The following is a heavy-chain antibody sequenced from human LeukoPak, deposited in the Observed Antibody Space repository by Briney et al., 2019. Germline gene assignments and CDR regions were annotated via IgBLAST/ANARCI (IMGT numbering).Heavy chain of an antibody. D-gene: IGHD1-1*01. V-gene: IGHV3-30-3*01. CDR3: ARTKEPNYYYGMDV. Sequence: GGSLRLSCAASGFTFSSYAMDWVRQAPGKGLEWVAVISYDGSNKYYADSVKGRFTISRDNSKNTLYLQMNSLRAEDTAVYYCARTKEPNYYYGMDVWGQGTTVTVSS. CDR1: GFTFSSYA. CDR2: ISYDGSNK. J-gene: IGHJ6*02.